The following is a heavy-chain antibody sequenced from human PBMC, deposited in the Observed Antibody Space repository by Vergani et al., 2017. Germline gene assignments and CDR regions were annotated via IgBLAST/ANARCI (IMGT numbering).Heavy chain of an antibody. CDR3: ARDEADYYGSGSLWAFDI. D-gene: IGHD3-10*01. J-gene: IGHJ3*02. CDR1: GYTFTSYG. V-gene: IGHV1-18*01. Sequence: QVQLVQSGAEVKKPGASVKVSCKASGYTFTSYGISWVRQAPGQGLEWMGWISAYNGNTNYAQKLQGRVTMTTDTSTSTAYMELRSLRSDDTAVYYCARDEADYYGSGSLWAFDIWGQGTMVTVSS. CDR2: ISAYNGNT.